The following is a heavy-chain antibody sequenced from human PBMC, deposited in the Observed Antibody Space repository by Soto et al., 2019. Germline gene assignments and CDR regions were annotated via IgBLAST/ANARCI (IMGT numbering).Heavy chain of an antibody. CDR1: GGSISSSIYS. J-gene: IGHJ5*02. D-gene: IGHD2-15*01. CDR3: ATRQGGSYNWFDP. Sequence: SETRSRTWTVSGGSISSSIYSWGWIRQPPGKGLEWIGTLYYSGSTYYNPSLKSRVTISVDTSKNQFSLKLSSVTAADTAVYYCATRQGGSYNWFDPWGQGTLVTVSS. CDR2: LYYSGST. V-gene: IGHV4-39*01.